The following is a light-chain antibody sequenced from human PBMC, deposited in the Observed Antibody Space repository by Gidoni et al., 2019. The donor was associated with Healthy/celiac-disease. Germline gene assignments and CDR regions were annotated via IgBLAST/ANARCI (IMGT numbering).Light chain of an antibody. V-gene: IGKV3-20*01. Sequence: EIVLTQSPGTLSLSPGERATLSCRASQSVRSSYLAWYQQKPGQSPRLLIYGASSRATGIPDRFSGSGSWTDFTLTIIRLEPEDFSVYYCQQYGSSPWTFGQGTKVEIK. J-gene: IGKJ1*01. CDR2: GAS. CDR3: QQYGSSPWT. CDR1: QSVRSSY.